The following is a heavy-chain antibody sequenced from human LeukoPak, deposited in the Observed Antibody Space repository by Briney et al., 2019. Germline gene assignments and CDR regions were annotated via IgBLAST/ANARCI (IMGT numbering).Heavy chain of an antibody. CDR1: GFSLRAYD. Sequence: PGGSLRLSCAASGFSLRAYDLIWVRQAPGKGLDWVSIINGGGDIMMYEDSVKGRFTISRDNSKNTFYLQMHSLRVEDTAVYYCAMRDRGYGLDIWGQGTMVTVSS. V-gene: IGHV3-23*01. CDR3: AMRDRGYGLDI. CDR2: INGGGDIM. J-gene: IGHJ3*02. D-gene: IGHD3-10*01.